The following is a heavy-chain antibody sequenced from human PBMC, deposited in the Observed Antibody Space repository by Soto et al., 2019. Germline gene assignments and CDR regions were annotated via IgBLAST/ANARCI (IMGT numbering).Heavy chain of an antibody. V-gene: IGHV3-13*01. Sequence: DVQLVESGGTLVQPGGSLRLSCATSGFSFSDYDMHWVRQATGKGLEWVSGIGIAGDTYYSGSVKGRFTNSRENAKNSLFLQMTTQGTGDTAVYYCARDRHGMDVWGQGTTVTVSS. CDR1: GFSFSDYD. CDR3: ARDRHGMDV. J-gene: IGHJ6*02. CDR2: IGIAGDT.